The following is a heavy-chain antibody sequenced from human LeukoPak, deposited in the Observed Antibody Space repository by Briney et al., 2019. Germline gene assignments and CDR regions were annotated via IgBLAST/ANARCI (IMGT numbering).Heavy chain of an antibody. CDR2: SNSDGSTT. CDR3: AKGFRRTSYYYYYMDV. V-gene: IGHV3-74*01. CDR1: GFTFSAYW. Sequence: GGSLRLSCAASGFTFSAYWMHWVRQGPGKGLIWVARSNSDGSTTDYADSVKGRFTISRDNSKNTLYLQMNSLRAEDTAVYYCAKGFRRTSYYYYYMDVWGKGTTVTVSS. J-gene: IGHJ6*03. D-gene: IGHD3-3*01.